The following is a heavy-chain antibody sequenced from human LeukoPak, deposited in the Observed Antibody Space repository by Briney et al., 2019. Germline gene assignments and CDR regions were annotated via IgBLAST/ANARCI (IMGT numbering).Heavy chain of an antibody. CDR2: IYYSGST. CDR3: ARLYSGYDPDY. CDR1: GGSISSYH. V-gene: IGHV4-59*01. Sequence: KPSETLSLTCTVSGGSISSYHWSWIRQPPGKGLEWIGYIYYSGSTNYNPSLKSRVTISVDTSKNQFSLKLSSVTAADTAVYYCARLYSGYDPDYWGQGTLVTVSS. J-gene: IGHJ4*02. D-gene: IGHD5-12*01.